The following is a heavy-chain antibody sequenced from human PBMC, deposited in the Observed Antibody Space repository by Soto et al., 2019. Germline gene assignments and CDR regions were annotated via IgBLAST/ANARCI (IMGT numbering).Heavy chain of an antibody. V-gene: IGHV1-2*04. CDR3: ARGKYYDIFTGYFSDYYYYMDV. CDR1: GYTFTGYY. J-gene: IGHJ6*03. Sequence: QVQLVQSGAEVKKPGASVKVSCKASGYTFTGYYMHWVRQAPGQGLEWMGWINPNSGGTNYAQKFQGWVTMTRVTSISTAYMELSRLRSDDTAVYYSARGKYYDIFTGYFSDYYYYMDVWGKGTTVTVSS. CDR2: INPNSGGT. D-gene: IGHD3-9*01.